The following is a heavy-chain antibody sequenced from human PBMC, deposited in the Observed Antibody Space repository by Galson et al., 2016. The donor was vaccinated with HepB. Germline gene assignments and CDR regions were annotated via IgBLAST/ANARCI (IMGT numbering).Heavy chain of an antibody. J-gene: IGHJ6*02. Sequence: RQSPWKGLEWVSYITSTSSTIYYADSVKGRFTISRDNAKNSLYLQMNRLRDEDTAVYYCARPIAAANYYYYYAMDVWGQGTTVTVSS. CDR3: ARPIAAANYYYYYAMDV. D-gene: IGHD6-13*01. V-gene: IGHV3-48*02. CDR2: ITSTSSTI.